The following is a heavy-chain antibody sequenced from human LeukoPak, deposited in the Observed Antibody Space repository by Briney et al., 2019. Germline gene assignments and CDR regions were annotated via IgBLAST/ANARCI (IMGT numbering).Heavy chain of an antibody. CDR1: GFTFSSYE. D-gene: IGHD3-9*01. V-gene: IGHV3-48*03. CDR2: ISSSGSTI. CDR3: ARDLVTQIIDY. Sequence: GGSLRLSCAASGFTFSSYEMNWVRQAPGKGLEWVSYISSSGSTIYYADSVKGRFTISRDNAKNSLYLQMNSLRAEDTAVYYCARDLVTQIIDYWGQGTLVTASS. J-gene: IGHJ4*02.